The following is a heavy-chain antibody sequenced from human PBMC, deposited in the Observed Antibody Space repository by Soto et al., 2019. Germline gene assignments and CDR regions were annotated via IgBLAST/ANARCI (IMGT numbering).Heavy chain of an antibody. CDR2: INAGNGNT. Sequence: QVQLVQSGAEVKKPGASVKVSCKASGYTFTSYAMHWVRQAPGQRLEWMGWINAGNGNTKYSQKFQGRVTITADESTSTAYMELSSLRSEDTAVYYCARAYYSSGYPLPSDYWGQGTLVTVSS. V-gene: IGHV1-3*01. J-gene: IGHJ4*02. CDR3: ARAYYSSGYPLPSDY. CDR1: GYTFTSYA. D-gene: IGHD3-22*01.